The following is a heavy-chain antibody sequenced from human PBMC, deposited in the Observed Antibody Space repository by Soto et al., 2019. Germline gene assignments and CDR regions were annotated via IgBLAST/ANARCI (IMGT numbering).Heavy chain of an antibody. D-gene: IGHD2-2*01. Sequence: EVQLLESGGGLVQPGGSLRLSCTASGFTFSSYAMTWVRQAPGKGLEWVSVISGSGGSTYYADSVKGRCTISIDNSKNTLYLQINSLRAEDTAVYYCASSTSCWYVDYWSQGALVTVSS. V-gene: IGHV3-23*01. J-gene: IGHJ4*02. CDR1: GFTFSSYA. CDR3: ASSTSCWYVDY. CDR2: ISGSGGST.